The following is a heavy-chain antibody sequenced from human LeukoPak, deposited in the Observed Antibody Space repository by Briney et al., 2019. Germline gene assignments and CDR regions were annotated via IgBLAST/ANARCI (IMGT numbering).Heavy chain of an antibody. J-gene: IGHJ6*03. CDR2: IFYNGKT. CDR1: GGSISVSSYY. D-gene: IGHD1-1*01. Sequence: SETLSLTCTVSGGSISVSSYYWGWIRQPPGKGLEWIGNIFYNGKTYYNPSLKSRVTISVDTSKNQFSLKLSSVTAADTAVYLCARHRDTGYYYYMDVWGTGTTVTVSS. V-gene: IGHV4-39*01. CDR3: ARHRDTGYYYYMDV.